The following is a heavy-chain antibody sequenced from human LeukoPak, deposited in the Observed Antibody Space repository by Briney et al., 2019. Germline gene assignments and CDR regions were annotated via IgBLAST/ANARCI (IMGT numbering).Heavy chain of an antibody. CDR3: ARVIAARALYYFDY. D-gene: IGHD6-6*01. CDR2: INPNSGGT. Sequence: AAVRVSCKASGYTFTGYYMHWVRQAPVQGLEWMGWINPNSGGTNYAQKFQGRVTMTRDTSISTAYMELSRLRSDDTAVYYCARVIAARALYYFDYWGQGTLVTVSS. V-gene: IGHV1-2*02. J-gene: IGHJ4*02. CDR1: GYTFTGYY.